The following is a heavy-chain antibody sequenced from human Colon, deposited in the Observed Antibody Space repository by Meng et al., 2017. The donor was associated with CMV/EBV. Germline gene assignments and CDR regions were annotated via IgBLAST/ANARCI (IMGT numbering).Heavy chain of an antibody. CDR2: ISHDGSNK. CDR1: RLTFSSYA. D-gene: IGHD3-10*01. J-gene: IGHJ4*02. Sequence: GGSLRLSCAASRLTFSSYALHWVRQAPGKGLEWVATISHDGSNKYYADSVKGRFAISRDDSKNTLFLQLSSLRTEDTAVYYCAGEYQLLNTPYFEYWGQGTQVTVSS. CDR3: AGEYQLLNTPYFEY. V-gene: IGHV3-30*09.